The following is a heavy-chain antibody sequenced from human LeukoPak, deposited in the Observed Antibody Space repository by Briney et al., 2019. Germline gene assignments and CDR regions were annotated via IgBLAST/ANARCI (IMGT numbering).Heavy chain of an antibody. CDR3: ARDQSSWYNSGAFDI. D-gene: IGHD6-13*01. V-gene: IGHV3-21*01. J-gene: IGHJ3*02. CDR1: GFTFSSYS. Sequence: GGSLRLSCAASGFTFSSYSMNWVRQAPGKGLEWVSSISSSSSYIYYADSVKGRFTISRDNAKNSLYLQMNSLRAEDTAVYYCARDQSSWYNSGAFDIWGQGTMVTVSS. CDR2: ISSSSSYI.